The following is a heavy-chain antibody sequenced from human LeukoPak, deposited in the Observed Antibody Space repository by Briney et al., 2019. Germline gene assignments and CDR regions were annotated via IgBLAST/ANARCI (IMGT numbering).Heavy chain of an antibody. V-gene: IGHV3-33*01. CDR1: GFTFSSHG. J-gene: IGHJ4*02. Sequence: GGSLRLSCAASGFTFSSHGMHWVRQAPGKGLEWVAVIWYDGSSKYYADSVKGRFTISRDNSKNTLYLQMNSLRADDTAVYYCAREGHNYGYHLDYWGQGTLVTVSS. D-gene: IGHD5-18*01. CDR3: AREGHNYGYHLDY. CDR2: IWYDGSSK.